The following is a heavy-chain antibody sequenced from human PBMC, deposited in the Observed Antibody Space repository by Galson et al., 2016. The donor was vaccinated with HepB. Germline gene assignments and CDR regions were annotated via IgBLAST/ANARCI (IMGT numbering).Heavy chain of an antibody. Sequence: SVQVSCKASGYTFRNYGIRWVRQAPGHGHEWMGWPSAYNGKAIHAQKFQARVTMSTDTSTSIANMELRILSSDDAAGYYCARDRASSGYAGGYSDNWGQGTLVSVSS. J-gene: IGHJ4*02. D-gene: IGHD5-12*01. CDR3: ARDRASSGYAGGYSDN. CDR2: PSAYNGKA. V-gene: IGHV1-18*01. CDR1: GYTFRNYG.